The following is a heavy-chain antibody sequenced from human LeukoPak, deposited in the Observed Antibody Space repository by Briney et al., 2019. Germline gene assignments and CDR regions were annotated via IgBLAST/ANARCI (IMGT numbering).Heavy chain of an antibody. V-gene: IGHV3-30*18. J-gene: IGHJ3*02. Sequence: PGRSLRLSCAASGFAFSSYGMHWARQAPGKGLEWVAVISYDGSNKYYADSVKGRFTISRDNSKNTLYLQMNSLRAEDTAVYYCAKILGGQWLTDFDIWGQGTMVTVSS. CDR2: ISYDGSNK. D-gene: IGHD5-12*01. CDR1: GFAFSSYG. CDR3: AKILGGQWLTDFDI.